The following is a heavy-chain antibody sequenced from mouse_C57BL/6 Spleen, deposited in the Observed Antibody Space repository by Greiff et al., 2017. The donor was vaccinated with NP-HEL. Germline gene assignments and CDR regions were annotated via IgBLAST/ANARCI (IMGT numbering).Heavy chain of an antibody. CDR2: IDPSDSYT. J-gene: IGHJ3*01. D-gene: IGHD1-1*01. CDR1: GYTFTSYW. V-gene: IGHV1-59*01. CDR3: ARWDYSFAY. Sequence: VQLQQPGAELVRPGTSVKLSCKASGYTFTSYWMHWVKQRPGQGLEWIGVIDPSDSYTNYNQKFKGKATLTVDTSSSTAYMQLSSLTSEDSAVYYCARWDYSFAYWGQGTLVTVSA.